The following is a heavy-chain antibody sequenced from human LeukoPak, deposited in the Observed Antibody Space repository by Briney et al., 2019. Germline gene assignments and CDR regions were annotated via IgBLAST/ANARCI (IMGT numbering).Heavy chain of an antibody. CDR1: GFTFSSYS. V-gene: IGHV3-48*01. CDR2: ISSSSTI. D-gene: IGHD1-1*01. CDR3: ARELYTGNWYVPRWFDP. J-gene: IGHJ5*02. Sequence: PGGSLRLSCAASGFTFSSYSMNWVRQAPGKGLEWVSYISSSSTIYYADSVKGRFTISRDNAKNSLYLQMNSLRAEDTAVYYCARELYTGNWYVPRWFDPWGQGTLVTVSS.